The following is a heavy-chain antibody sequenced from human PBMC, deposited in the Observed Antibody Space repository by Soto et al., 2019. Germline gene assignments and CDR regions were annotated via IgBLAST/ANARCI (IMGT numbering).Heavy chain of an antibody. V-gene: IGHV4-30-2*01. J-gene: IGHJ4*02. CDR1: GGSISSGGYS. CDR3: ASLNRRLAYFDY. CDR2: IYHSGST. Sequence: PSETLSLTCAVSGGSISSGGYSWSWIRQPPGKGLEWIGYIYHSGSTYYNPSLKSRVTISVDRSKNQFSLKLGSVTAADTAVYYCASLNRRLAYFDYWGQGTLVTVSS.